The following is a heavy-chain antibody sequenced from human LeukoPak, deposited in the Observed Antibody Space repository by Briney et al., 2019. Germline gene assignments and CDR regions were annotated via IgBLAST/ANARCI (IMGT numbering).Heavy chain of an antibody. CDR2: ISETGGTI. J-gene: IGHJ4*02. D-gene: IGHD6-13*01. CDR1: GFTFSNYA. V-gene: IGHV3-23*01. CDR3: AKDPDPIAAAVSPLFDY. Sequence: PGGSLRLSCAPSGFTFSNYAMSWVRQAPGKGLEWVSAISETGGTIHYADSVRGRFTISRDNSKNTLYLQMNSLRAEDTAVYYCAKDPDPIAAAVSPLFDYWGQGTLVTVSS.